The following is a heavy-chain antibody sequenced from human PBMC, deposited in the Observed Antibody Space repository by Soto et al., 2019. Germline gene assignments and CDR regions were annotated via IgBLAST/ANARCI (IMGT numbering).Heavy chain of an antibody. CDR1: GFSLSTSGVG. CDR2: IYWDDDK. D-gene: IGHD6-19*01. J-gene: IGHJ4*02. V-gene: IGHV2-5*02. CDR3: AHSTSGWIHLDY. Sequence: QITLKESGPTLVKPTQTLTLTCTFSGFSLSTSGVGVGWIRQPPGKALEWLALIYWDDDKRYSPSLKSRLTTTNDTSKNQVVLTMTNMDPVDTATYYCAHSTSGWIHLDYWGQGTLVTVSS.